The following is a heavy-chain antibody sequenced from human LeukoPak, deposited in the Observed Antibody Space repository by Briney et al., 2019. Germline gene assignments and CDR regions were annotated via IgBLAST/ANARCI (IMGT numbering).Heavy chain of an antibody. D-gene: IGHD2-21*02. CDR1: GASISSRY. CDR2: VYTRGST. V-gene: IGHV4-4*07. Sequence: KPSETLSPTCSVSGASISSRYWSWIRQPAGNGLEWIGRVYTRGSTQYNPSLKSRVIMSIDASRNQFSLRLNSVTAADTAVYYCARAKGRDVVATRERYFDLWGRGILVTVS. CDR3: ARAKGRDVVATRERYFDL. J-gene: IGHJ2*01.